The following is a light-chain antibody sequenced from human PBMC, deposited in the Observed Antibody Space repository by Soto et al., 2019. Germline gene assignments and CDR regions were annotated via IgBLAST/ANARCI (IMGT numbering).Light chain of an antibody. CDR3: SSYTSSSTPVV. Sequence: QSALTQPASVSGSPGQSITISCTGSGSDVGAYNYVSWYQQHPGKAPKLMIFEVTNRPSGVSYRFSGSKSGNTASLTISSAQAEDEANYYCSSYTSSSTPVVFGGGTKVTVL. J-gene: IGLJ2*01. V-gene: IGLV2-14*01. CDR1: GSDVGAYNY. CDR2: EVT.